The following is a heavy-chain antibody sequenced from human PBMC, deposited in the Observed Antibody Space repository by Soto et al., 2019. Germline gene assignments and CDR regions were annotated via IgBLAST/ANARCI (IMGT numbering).Heavy chain of an antibody. V-gene: IGHV4-34*01. Sequence: PSETLSLTCAVYGGSFSGYYWSWIRQPPGKGLERIGEINHSGSTNYNPSLNSRVTISVDTSKNQFSLKLSSVTAADTAVYYCARGRWMYYYDSSGPPKYFQHWGQGTLVTVSS. D-gene: IGHD3-22*01. CDR3: ARGRWMYYYDSSGPPKYFQH. CDR1: GGSFSGYY. J-gene: IGHJ1*01. CDR2: INHSGST.